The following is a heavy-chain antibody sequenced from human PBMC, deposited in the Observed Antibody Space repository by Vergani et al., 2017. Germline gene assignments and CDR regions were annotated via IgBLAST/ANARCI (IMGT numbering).Heavy chain of an antibody. CDR2: INWNSDSI. CDR1: GFTFSSYA. D-gene: IGHD6-13*01. Sequence: EVQLLESGGGLVQPGGSLRLSCAASGFTFSSYAMHWVRQAPGKGLEWVSGINWNSDSIAYADSVKGRFTISRDNAKNSLYLKMNSLRAEGTALYYCVKDIAASGNYWYFDLWGRGTLVTVSS. J-gene: IGHJ2*01. V-gene: IGHV3-9*01. CDR3: VKDIAASGNYWYFDL.